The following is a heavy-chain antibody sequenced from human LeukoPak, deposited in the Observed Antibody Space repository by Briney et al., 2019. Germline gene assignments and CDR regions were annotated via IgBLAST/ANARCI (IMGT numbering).Heavy chain of an antibody. J-gene: IGHJ6*03. D-gene: IGHD3-3*01. CDR2: IRYDGSNK. CDR1: GFTFSSFG. CDR3: AKVLESLRQPSYYMDV. V-gene: IGHV3-30*02. Sequence: GGSLRLSCAASGFTFSSFGMHWVRQAPGKGLEWVAFIRYDGSNKYYADSVKGRFTISRDNSKNTLYLQMDSLRAEDTAVYYCAKVLESLRQPSYYMDVWGKGTTVTVSS.